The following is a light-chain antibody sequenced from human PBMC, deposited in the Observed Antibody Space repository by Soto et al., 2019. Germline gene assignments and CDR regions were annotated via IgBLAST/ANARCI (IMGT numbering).Light chain of an antibody. J-gene: IGKJ3*01. CDR3: QQRRDWPPT. CDR1: QSVGSNY. Sequence: EIVLTQSPGTLSLSPGERATLSCRASQSVGSNYLAWFQQKPGQAPRLLIYGTSTRATGIPDRFSGSGSETDFTLTISSLEPEDFAVYFCQQRRDWPPTFGPGTKVDIK. CDR2: GTS. V-gene: IGKV3D-20*02.